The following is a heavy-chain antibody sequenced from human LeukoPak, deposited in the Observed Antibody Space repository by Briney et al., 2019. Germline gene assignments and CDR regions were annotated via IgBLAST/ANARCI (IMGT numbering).Heavy chain of an antibody. J-gene: IGHJ5*02. CDR3: ARASHYCSGGSCYWDWFDP. D-gene: IGHD2-15*01. CDR2: IYTSGST. V-gene: IGHV4-4*07. Sequence: SETLSLTCTVSGGSISSYYWSWIRQPAGKGLEWIGRIYTSGSTNYNPSLKSRVTMSVDTSKNQFSLKLSSVTAADTAVYYCARASHYCSGGSCYWDWFDPWGQGTLVTVSS. CDR1: GGSISSYY.